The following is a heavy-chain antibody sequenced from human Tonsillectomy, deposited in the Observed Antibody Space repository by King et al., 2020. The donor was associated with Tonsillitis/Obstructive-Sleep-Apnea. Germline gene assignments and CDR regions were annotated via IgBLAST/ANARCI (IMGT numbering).Heavy chain of an antibody. D-gene: IGHD1-1*01. CDR2: ISYDGSNK. CDR1: GFTFSSYG. Sequence: VQLVESGGGVVQPGRSLRLSCAASGFTFSSYGIHWVRQSPGKGLEWVAVISYDGSNKYYADSVKGRFTISRDNSKNTLYLQMNSLRDEDTAVYYCAKGGTTGTTDYFDYWGQGTLVTVSS. CDR3: AKGGTTGTTDYFDY. J-gene: IGHJ4*02. V-gene: IGHV3-30*18.